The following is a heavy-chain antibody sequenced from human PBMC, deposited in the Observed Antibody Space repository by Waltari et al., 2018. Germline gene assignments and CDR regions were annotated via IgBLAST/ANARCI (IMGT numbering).Heavy chain of an antibody. J-gene: IGHJ4*02. CDR2: ISDSGTT. Sequence: QMQESGPGLVKPSETLSLMCSVSDFSISRGFYWGWLRQSPGKGLEWIGSISDSGTTSDNPSLQSRVTISIDPSKNQFSLKLGSVTAADTAVFYCAREAGSGIDWYHDYRGQGILVTVSS. CDR1: DFSISRGFY. V-gene: IGHV4-38-2*02. D-gene: IGHD3-9*01. CDR3: AREAGSGIDWYHDY.